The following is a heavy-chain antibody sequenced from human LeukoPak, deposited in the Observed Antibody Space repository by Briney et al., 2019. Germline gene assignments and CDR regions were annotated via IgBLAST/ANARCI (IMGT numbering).Heavy chain of an antibody. V-gene: IGHV1-18*04. Sequence: ASVKVSCKASGYTFTSYGISWVRQAPGQGLEWMGWISAYNGNTNYAQKLQGRVTMTTDTSTSTAYMELRSLRSDDTAVYYCAREQLGYCSGGSCYGQSWFDPWGQGTLVTVSS. J-gene: IGHJ5*02. CDR3: AREQLGYCSGGSCYGQSWFDP. CDR2: ISAYNGNT. CDR1: GYTFTSYG. D-gene: IGHD2-15*01.